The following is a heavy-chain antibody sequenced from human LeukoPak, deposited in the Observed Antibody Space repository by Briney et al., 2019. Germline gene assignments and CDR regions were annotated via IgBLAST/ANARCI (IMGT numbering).Heavy chain of an antibody. V-gene: IGHV1-69*13. CDR1: GYTFTSYG. J-gene: IGHJ6*03. CDR2: IIPIFGTA. Sequence: SMKVSCKASGYTFTSYGISWVRQAPGQGLEWMGGIIPIFGTANYAQKFQGRVTITADESTSTAYMELSSLRSEDTAVYYCARKRGYSYYYYYMDVWGKGTTVTVSS. CDR3: ARKRGYSYYYYYMDV. D-gene: IGHD5-18*01.